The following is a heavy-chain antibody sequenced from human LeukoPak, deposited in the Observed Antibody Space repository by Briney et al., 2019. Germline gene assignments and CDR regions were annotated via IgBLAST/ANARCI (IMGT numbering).Heavy chain of an antibody. CDR1: GGSFSAYY. CDR3: ARGGWFAPIVVVVAATQLMDV. CDR2: INHSGST. J-gene: IGHJ6*04. Sequence: PSETLSLTCAVYGGSFSAYYWSWIRQPPGKGLEWIGEINHSGSTNYNPSLKSRVTMSVDTSKNQFSLKLNSVTAADTAVYYCARGGWFAPIVVVVAATQLMDVWGKGTTVTVSS. V-gene: IGHV4-34*01. D-gene: IGHD2-15*01.